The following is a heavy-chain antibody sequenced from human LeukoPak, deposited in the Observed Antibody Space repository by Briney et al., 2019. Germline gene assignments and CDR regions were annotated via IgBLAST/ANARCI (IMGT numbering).Heavy chain of an antibody. D-gene: IGHD3-9*01. Sequence: GGSLRLSCAASGFTFSSYGMHWVRQAPGKGLEWVAFIRHDGSNKYYAGSVKGRFTIPRDNSKNTLYLQMNSLRAEDTAVYYCAKDFLYYDILTGYRDSDDFDIWGQGTMVTVSS. CDR2: IRHDGSNK. CDR1: GFTFSSYG. V-gene: IGHV3-30*02. J-gene: IGHJ3*02. CDR3: AKDFLYYDILTGYRDSDDFDI.